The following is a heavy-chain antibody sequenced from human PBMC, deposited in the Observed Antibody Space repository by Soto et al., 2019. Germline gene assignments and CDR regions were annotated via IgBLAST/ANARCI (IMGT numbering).Heavy chain of an antibody. J-gene: IGHJ4*02. CDR3: AKEFQVRGVVSGFDY. Sequence: QVKLVESGGGVVQLGRSLRPSCAASGLTFSSYGRHWVRRAPGKGLGWVAVISYDGSNKYYADSVKGRFTISRDNSKNTLYLQMNSLRAEDTAVYYCAKEFQVRGVVSGFDYWGQGTLVTVSS. CDR1: GLTFSSYG. D-gene: IGHD3-10*01. CDR2: ISYDGSNK. V-gene: IGHV3-30*18.